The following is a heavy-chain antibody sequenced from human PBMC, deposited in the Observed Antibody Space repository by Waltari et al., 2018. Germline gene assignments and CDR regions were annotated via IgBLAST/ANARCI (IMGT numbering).Heavy chain of an antibody. CDR2: IITILGIA. J-gene: IGHJ4*02. V-gene: IGHV1-69*09. CDR1: GGTFSSYA. Sequence: QVQLVQSGAEVKKPGSSVKVSCKASGGTFSSYALSWVRQAPGQGLEWMGRIITILGIANYAQKFQGRVTITADKSTSTAYMELSSLRSEDTAVYYCARGESLPYWGQGTLVTVSS. D-gene: IGHD3-10*01. CDR3: ARGESLPY.